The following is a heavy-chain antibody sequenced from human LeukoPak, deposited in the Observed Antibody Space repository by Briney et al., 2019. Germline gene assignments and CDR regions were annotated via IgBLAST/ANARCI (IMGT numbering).Heavy chain of an antibody. CDR2: IYYSGST. J-gene: IGHJ5*02. CDR3: ARPQGQQQLANWFDP. Sequence: GSLRLSCAASGFIFSSYSMNWIRQPPGKGLEWIGSIYYSGSTYYNPSLKSRVTISVDTSKNQFSLKLSSVTAADTAVYYCARPQGQQQLANWFDPWGQGTLVTVSS. CDR1: GFIFSSYS. D-gene: IGHD6-13*01. V-gene: IGHV4-39*01.